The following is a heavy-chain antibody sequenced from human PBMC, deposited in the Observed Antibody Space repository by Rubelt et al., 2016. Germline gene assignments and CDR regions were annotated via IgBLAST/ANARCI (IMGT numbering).Heavy chain of an antibody. V-gene: IGHV4-34*01. CDR1: GGSFSGYY. CDR3: ARGLDSTKAGAD. J-gene: IGHJ4*02. D-gene: IGHD3-10*01. CDR2: INHSGST. Sequence: QLQLQLSGPRLVKPSETLSLTCAVYGGSFSGYYWSWIRQPPGKGLEWIGEINHSGSTNYNPSLKSRVTISVDTSKNQFSRKLSYVTAADTAVYYCARGLDSTKAGADWGQGTLVTVSS.